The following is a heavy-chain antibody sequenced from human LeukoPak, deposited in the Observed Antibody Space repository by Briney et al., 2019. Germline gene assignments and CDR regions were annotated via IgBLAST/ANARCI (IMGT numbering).Heavy chain of an antibody. CDR1: GGTFSSYA. CDR2: IIPIFGTA. Sequence: ASVEVSCKASGGTFSSYAISWVRQAPGQGLEWMGGIIPIFGTANYAQKFQGRVTITADESTSTAYMELSSLRSEDTAVYYCARQTGTTSPARYWGQGTLVTVSS. V-gene: IGHV1-69*13. D-gene: IGHD1-7*01. J-gene: IGHJ4*02. CDR3: ARQTGTTSPARY.